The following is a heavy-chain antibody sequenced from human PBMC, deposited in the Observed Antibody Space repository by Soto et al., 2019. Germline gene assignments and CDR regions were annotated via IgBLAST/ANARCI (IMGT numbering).Heavy chain of an antibody. J-gene: IGHJ6*02. Sequence: SETLSLTCTVSGGSISSGDYYWSWIRQPPGKGLEWIGYIYYSGSTYYNPSLKSRVTISVDTSKNQFSLKLSSVTAADTAVYYCARVWVTMVRGVISNPDYYYGMDVWGQGTTVTVSS. V-gene: IGHV4-30-4*01. CDR3: ARVWVTMVRGVISNPDYYYGMDV. D-gene: IGHD3-10*01. CDR1: GGSISSGDYY. CDR2: IYYSGST.